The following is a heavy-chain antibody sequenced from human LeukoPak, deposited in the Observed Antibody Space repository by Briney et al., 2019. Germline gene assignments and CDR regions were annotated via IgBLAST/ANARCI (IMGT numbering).Heavy chain of an antibody. J-gene: IGHJ4*02. CDR1: GFTFSIYS. D-gene: IGHD3-22*01. CDR3: VRDWYYHDDSGYYAYYFDY. Sequence: PGGSLRLSCAASGFTFSIYSMNWVHQAPGKGLEWVSYISSSSGSTIYYADSVKGRFTISRDNAKNELYLQMNSLRVEDAAVYYCVRDWYYHDDSGYYAYYFDYWGQGTLVAVSS. CDR2: ISSSSGSTI. V-gene: IGHV3-48*04.